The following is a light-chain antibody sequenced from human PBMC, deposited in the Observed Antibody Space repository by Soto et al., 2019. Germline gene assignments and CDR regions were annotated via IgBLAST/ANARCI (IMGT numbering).Light chain of an antibody. CDR1: SSDVGGYNY. V-gene: IGLV2-11*01. J-gene: IGLJ2*01. CDR2: DVS. CDR3: CSNAGSYEV. Sequence: QSALTQPRSVSGSPRQSVTISCTGTSSDVGGYNYVSWYQQHPGKAPKGMIYDVSERPSGVPDRFSGSKSGNTASLTISGLQAEDEADYYCCSNAGSYEVFGGGTKLTVL.